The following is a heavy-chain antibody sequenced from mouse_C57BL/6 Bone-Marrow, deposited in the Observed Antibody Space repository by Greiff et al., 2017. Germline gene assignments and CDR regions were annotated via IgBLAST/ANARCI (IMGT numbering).Heavy chain of an antibody. J-gene: IGHJ4*01. CDR3: ARRDYSNYVFCAMGC. V-gene: IGHV1-55*01. CDR2: IYPGSGST. Sequence: VQLQQSGAELVKPGASVKMSCKASGYTFTSYWITWVKQRPGQGLEWIGDIYPGSGSTNYNEKFKGKATLTVDTSSSTAYMQLSSLTYEYSAVYYCARRDYSNYVFCAMGCWGQGATVTVS. CDR1: GYTFTSYW. D-gene: IGHD2-5*01.